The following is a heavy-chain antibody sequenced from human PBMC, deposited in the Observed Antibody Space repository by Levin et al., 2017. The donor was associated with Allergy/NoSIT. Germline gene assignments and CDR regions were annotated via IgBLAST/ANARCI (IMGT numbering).Heavy chain of an antibody. CDR3: ARDKGIAVAGGFED. J-gene: IGHJ4*02. V-gene: IGHV3-20*04. Sequence: AGGSLRLSCAASGFTFDDYGMNWVRQAPGKGLEWVSGINWKGGRTGYADSVKGRFTISRDNAKNSLYLQMNSLRAEYTALYYCARDKGIAVAGGFEDWGQGTLVTVSS. CDR1: GFTFDDYG. D-gene: IGHD6-19*01. CDR2: INWKGGRT.